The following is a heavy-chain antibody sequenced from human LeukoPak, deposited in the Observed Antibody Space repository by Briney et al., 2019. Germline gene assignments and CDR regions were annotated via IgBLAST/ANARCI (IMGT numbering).Heavy chain of an antibody. J-gene: IGHJ4*02. CDR2: IAYDGSRA. Sequence: GGSQRLSCAGSGFTFGGYGMHWFRQTPGKGLEWVAVIAYDGSRAFYADSVKGRFTVSRDNSKNTMSVQMDDLRAEDTAVYYCTRYNNDHFDYWGQGTLVTVSS. D-gene: IGHD1-14*01. CDR1: GFTFGGYG. CDR3: TRYNNDHFDY. V-gene: IGHV3-33*01.